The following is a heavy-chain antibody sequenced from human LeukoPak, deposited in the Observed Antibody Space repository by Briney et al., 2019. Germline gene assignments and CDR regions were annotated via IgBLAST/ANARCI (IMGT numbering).Heavy chain of an antibody. J-gene: IGHJ6*03. Sequence: ASVKVSCKVSGYTLTELSMHWVRQAPGKGLEWMGGFDPEDGETIYAQKFQGRVTMTEDTSTDTAYVELSSLRSEDTAVYYCATAVTCGGDCYPSYYYYYMDVWGKGTTVTVSS. V-gene: IGHV1-24*01. CDR2: FDPEDGET. CDR3: ATAVTCGGDCYPSYYYYYMDV. CDR1: GYTLTELS. D-gene: IGHD2-21*02.